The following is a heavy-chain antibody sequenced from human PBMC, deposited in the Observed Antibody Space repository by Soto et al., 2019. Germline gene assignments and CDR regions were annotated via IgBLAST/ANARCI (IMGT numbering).Heavy chain of an antibody. D-gene: IGHD1-26*01. J-gene: IGHJ4*02. CDR2: ISYDGSHQ. V-gene: IGHV3-30-3*01. Sequence: QVQLVESGGGVVQPGRSLRLSCAASGFTFNRFTMHWVRPAPGKGLEWVSAISYDGSHQFYADSVKGRFTISRDNSNSTLNLQMNGLRGDDTAVYLCAAETLLRYFDFWGQGTLVTVSS. CDR1: GFTFNRFT. CDR3: AAETLLRYFDF.